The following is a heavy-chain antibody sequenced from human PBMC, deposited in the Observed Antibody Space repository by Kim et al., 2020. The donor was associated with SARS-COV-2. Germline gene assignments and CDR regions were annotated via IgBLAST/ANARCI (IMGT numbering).Heavy chain of an antibody. D-gene: IGHD3-9*01. J-gene: IGHJ4*02. CDR2: ISYDGSNK. CDR1: GFTFSSYA. Sequence: GGSLRLSCAASGFTFSSYAMHWVRQAPGKGLEWVAVISYDGSNKYYVDSVKGRFTISRDNSKNTLYLQMNSLRAEDTAVYYCARDAGYFDWLFYDDYWGQGTLVTVSS. CDR3: ARDAGYFDWLFYDDY. V-gene: IGHV3-30*04.